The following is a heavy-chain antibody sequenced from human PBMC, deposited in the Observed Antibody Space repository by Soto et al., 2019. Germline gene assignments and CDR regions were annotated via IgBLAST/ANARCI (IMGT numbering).Heavy chain of an antibody. Sequence: PGGSLRLSCAASGFTFSNAWMNWVRQAPVNGLEFVGRIKSKTDGWTTDYAAPVKGRFTISIDYSKNTLYLQINSLKTEDTAVYXXTXGVGRFGDIYYYYGMDDWGQGTTVTVSS. V-gene: IGHV3-15*07. CDR2: IKSKTDGWTT. CDR1: GFTFSNAW. J-gene: IGHJ6*02. D-gene: IGHD3-10*01. CDR3: TXGVGRFGDIYYYYGMDD.